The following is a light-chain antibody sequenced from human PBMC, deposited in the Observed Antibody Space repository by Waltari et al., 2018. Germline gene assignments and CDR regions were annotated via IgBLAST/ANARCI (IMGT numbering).Light chain of an antibody. CDR2: SDY. CDR3: AAWDDSLSGVV. J-gene: IGLJ2*01. Sequence: QPVLTQPPSVSGTPGQRVTISCSGSRSNIGDFSVKWYQHLPGSAPRLLIYSDYQRPSGVPDRFSGSKSGTSASLVVSGLQSDDEADYYCAAWDDSLSGVVFGGGTKLTVL. CDR1: RSNIGDFS. V-gene: IGLV1-44*01.